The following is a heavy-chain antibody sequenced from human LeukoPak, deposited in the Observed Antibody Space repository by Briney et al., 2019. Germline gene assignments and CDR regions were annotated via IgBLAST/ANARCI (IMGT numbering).Heavy chain of an antibody. J-gene: IGHJ5*02. D-gene: IGHD2-15*01. CDR3: AREVTCSGGSCYNWFDP. V-gene: IGHV4-59*12. CDR2: IYYSGST. Sequence: SETLSLTCTVSGGSISSYYWSWIRQPPGKGLEWIGYIYYSGSTNYNPSLKSRVTISVDTSKNQFSLKLSSVTAADTAVYYCAREVTCSGGSCYNWFDPWGQGTLVTVSS. CDR1: GGSISSYY.